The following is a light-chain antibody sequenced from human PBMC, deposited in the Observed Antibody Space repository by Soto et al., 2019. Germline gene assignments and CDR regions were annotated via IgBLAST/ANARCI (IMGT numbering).Light chain of an antibody. J-gene: IGLJ2*01. CDR2: QDS. Sequence: SYELTQPPSVSVSPGQTASITCSGDKLGDKYACWYQQKQGQSPVLVIYQDSKRPSGIPERFSGSNSGNTATLTISGTHAMDEADYYCQAWDSRTRVVFVGGTKLTVL. CDR3: QAWDSRTRVV. CDR1: KLGDKY. V-gene: IGLV3-1*01.